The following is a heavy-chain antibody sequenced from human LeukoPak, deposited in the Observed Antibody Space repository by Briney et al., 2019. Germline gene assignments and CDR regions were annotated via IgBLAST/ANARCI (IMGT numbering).Heavy chain of an antibody. D-gene: IGHD6-13*01. Sequence: PGGSLRLSCAASGFTFSNNYMRWVRQAPGKGLEWVSLIYSGGNTHYANSVKGRFTISRDNSKNTLYLQMNNLRAEDTAVYYCARDGAAAVPRWGQGTLVTVSS. CDR3: ARDGAAAVPR. CDR1: GFTFSNNY. V-gene: IGHV3-53*01. J-gene: IGHJ4*02. CDR2: IYSGGNT.